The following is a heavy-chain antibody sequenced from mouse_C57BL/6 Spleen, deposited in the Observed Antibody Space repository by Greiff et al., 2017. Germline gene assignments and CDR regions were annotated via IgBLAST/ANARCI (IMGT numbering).Heavy chain of an antibody. Sequence: VQLQQPGAELVKPGASVKMSCKASGYTFTSYWITWVKQKPGQGLEWIGDIYPGSGSTNYNEKFKSKATLTVDTSSSTAYMQLSSLTSEDSAVYYCASRIDYYGSSLDYWGQGTTLTVSS. CDR3: ASRIDYYGSSLDY. V-gene: IGHV1-55*01. D-gene: IGHD1-1*01. CDR1: GYTFTSYW. CDR2: IYPGSGST. J-gene: IGHJ2*01.